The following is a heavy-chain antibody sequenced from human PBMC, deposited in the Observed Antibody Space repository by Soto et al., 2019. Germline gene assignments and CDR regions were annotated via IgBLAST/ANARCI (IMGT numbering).Heavy chain of an antibody. J-gene: IGHJ4*02. Sequence: EVQLVESGGGLVQPGGSLRLSCAASGFSFSRHWMSWVRQAPGKGLEWVANIKQDGSEKYYVDSVKGRFTISRDNAKNSLYLQMSSLRAEDTTVYYCARDGDYLFDYWGQGTLVTVSS. D-gene: IGHD4-17*01. CDR1: GFSFSRHW. CDR3: ARDGDYLFDY. V-gene: IGHV3-7*01. CDR2: IKQDGSEK.